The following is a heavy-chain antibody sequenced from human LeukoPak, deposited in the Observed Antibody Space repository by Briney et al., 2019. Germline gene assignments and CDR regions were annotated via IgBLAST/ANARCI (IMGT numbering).Heavy chain of an antibody. J-gene: IGHJ6*03. CDR1: GFSFSSYE. CDR3: ARDPYSGGYGDYYYYYMDV. CDR2: ITSSSSYI. V-gene: IGHV3-21*01. D-gene: IGHD1-26*01. Sequence: PGGSLRLSCAASGFSFSSYEMNWVRQAPGKGLEWVSSITSSSSYIYYADSVKGRFTISRDNAKNSLYLQINSLRAEDTAVYYCARDPYSGGYGDYYYYYMDVWGKGTTVTISS.